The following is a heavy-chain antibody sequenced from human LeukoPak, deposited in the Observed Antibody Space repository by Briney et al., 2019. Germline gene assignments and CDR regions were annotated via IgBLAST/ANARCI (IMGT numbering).Heavy chain of an antibody. CDR2: IYTSGST. CDR3: ARHQYDLYPANWFDP. V-gene: IGHV4-4*07. J-gene: IGHJ5*02. Sequence: SETLSLTCTVSGGSISSYYWSWIRQPAGKGLEWIGRIYTSGSTNYNPSLKSRITMSVDTSKNQFSLKLSSVTAADTAVYYCARHQYDLYPANWFDPWGQGTLVTVSS. CDR1: GGSISSYY. D-gene: IGHD2-2*02.